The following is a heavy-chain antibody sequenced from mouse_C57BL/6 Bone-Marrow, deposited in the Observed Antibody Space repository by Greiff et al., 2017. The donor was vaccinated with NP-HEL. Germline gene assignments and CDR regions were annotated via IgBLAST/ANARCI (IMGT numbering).Heavy chain of an antibody. V-gene: IGHV1-64*01. Sequence: VQLQQSGAELVKPGASVKLSCKASGYTFTSYSMHWVKQRPGQGLEWIGMIHPNSGSTNYNEKFKSKATLTVDNSSSTAYMQLSSLTSEDSAVYYCARGLRRSYWGQGTLVTVSA. CDR3: ARGLRRSY. D-gene: IGHD2-4*01. CDR1: GYTFTSYS. CDR2: IHPNSGST. J-gene: IGHJ3*01.